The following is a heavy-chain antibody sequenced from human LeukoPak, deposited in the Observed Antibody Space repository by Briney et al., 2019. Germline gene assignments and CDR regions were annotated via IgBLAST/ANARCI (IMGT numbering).Heavy chain of an antibody. CDR2: INPDSGGT. D-gene: IGHD3-22*01. Sequence: GASVKVSCKASVYTFTGYYMHCVRQAPGQALEWSGWINPDSGGTDYAQEFQGRVTMTRDTSISTAYMDLSSLRSDDTAIYYCATQISGCLYYWGEGTLVTVSS. CDR1: VYTFTGYY. V-gene: IGHV1-2*02. J-gene: IGHJ4*02. CDR3: ATQISGCLYY.